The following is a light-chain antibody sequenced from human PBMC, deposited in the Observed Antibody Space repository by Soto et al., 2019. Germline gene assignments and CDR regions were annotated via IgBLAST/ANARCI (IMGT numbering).Light chain of an antibody. CDR2: RAS. Sequence: EIVMTQSPATLSVSPGGSVTISCRASQHVSSNFAWYRQRPGQAPTLLIYRASTRATGIPARFSGSGSGTELTLTISSLQAEDFAVYYCQQYNNWPYTFGQGTKLEIK. J-gene: IGKJ2*01. V-gene: IGKV3-15*01. CDR3: QQYNNWPYT. CDR1: QHVSSN.